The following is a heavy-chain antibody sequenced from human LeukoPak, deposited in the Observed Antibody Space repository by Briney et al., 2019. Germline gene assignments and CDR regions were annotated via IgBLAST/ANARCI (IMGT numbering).Heavy chain of an antibody. CDR3: ARVRYRLAETYIDY. J-gene: IGHJ4*02. D-gene: IGHD3-16*01. V-gene: IGHV1-2*02. CDR2: INPNSGGA. Sequence: ASVKVSCKASGYTFTGYYLHWVRQAPGQGLEWMGWINPNSGGANYAQKFQGRVTMTRDTSISTAYMELSRLRSDDTAVYYCARVRYRLAETYIDYWGQGTLVTVSS. CDR1: GYTFTGYY.